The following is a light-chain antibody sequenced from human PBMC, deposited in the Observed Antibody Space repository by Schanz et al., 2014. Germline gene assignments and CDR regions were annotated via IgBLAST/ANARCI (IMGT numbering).Light chain of an antibody. CDR3: QQYGRSPIFT. CDR1: QSVRNN. CDR2: AAS. V-gene: IGKV3-20*01. J-gene: IGKJ3*01. Sequence: EVVMTQSPGTLSVSPGERVTLTCRASQSVRNNLAWYQHKPGQPPRLLIFAASTRATGIPARFSGSGSGTDFTLTISSLEPEDFAVYYCQQYGRSPIFTFGPGTTVDIK.